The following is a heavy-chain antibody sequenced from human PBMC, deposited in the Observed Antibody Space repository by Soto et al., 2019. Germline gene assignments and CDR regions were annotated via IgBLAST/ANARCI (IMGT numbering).Heavy chain of an antibody. Sequence: PSETLSLTCTVSGGSISSYYWSWIRQPPGKGLEWIGYIYYSGSTNYNPSLKSRVTISVDTSKNQFSLKLCSVTAADTAVYYCAREYCSGGICQIDYWGQETLVTVSS. CDR1: GGSISSYY. V-gene: IGHV4-59*12. CDR2: IYYSGST. CDR3: AREYCSGGICQIDY. D-gene: IGHD2-15*01. J-gene: IGHJ4*02.